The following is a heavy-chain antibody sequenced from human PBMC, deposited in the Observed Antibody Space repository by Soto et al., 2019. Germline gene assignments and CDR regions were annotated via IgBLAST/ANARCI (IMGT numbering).Heavy chain of an antibody. D-gene: IGHD1-1*01. CDR1: GYTLTELS. CDR3: ATDTHGKKAFDI. J-gene: IGHJ3*02. CDR2: FDPEDGET. Sequence: ASVKVSCKVSGYTLTELSMHWVRQAPGKGLEWMGGFDPEDGETIYAQKFQGRVTMTEETSTDTAYMELSSLRSEDTAVYYCATDTHGKKAFDIWGQGTMVTVSS. V-gene: IGHV1-24*01.